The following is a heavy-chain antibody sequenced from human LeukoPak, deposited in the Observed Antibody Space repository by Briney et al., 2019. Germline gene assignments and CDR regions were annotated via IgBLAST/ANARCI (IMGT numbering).Heavy chain of an antibody. CDR2: ISGSGGST. J-gene: IGHJ4*02. V-gene: IGHV3-23*01. CDR3: AKPDYGDYDDY. Sequence: QTAGTLRLSCAAYGFTFSSYAMSWLRQAPGQGLEWVSTISGSGGSTYYADSVKGRFTISRDNSKNTLYLQMNSLRAEDTAVYYCAKPDYGDYDDYWGQGTLVTVSS. D-gene: IGHD4-17*01. CDR1: GFTFSSYA.